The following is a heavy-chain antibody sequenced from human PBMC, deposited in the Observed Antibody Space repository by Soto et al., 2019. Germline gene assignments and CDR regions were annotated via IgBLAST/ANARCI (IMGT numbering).Heavy chain of an antibody. V-gene: IGHV1-46*01. CDR2: INPSGGST. CDR1: GYTFTSYY. Sequence: ASVKVSCKASGYTFTSYYMHWVRQAPGQGLEWMGIINPSGGSTSYAQKFQGRVTMTRDTSTSTVYMQLSSLRSEDTAVYYCAKCEFSFGPNSLYYFDYWGQGTLVTVAS. CDR3: AKCEFSFGPNSLYYFDY. J-gene: IGHJ4*02. D-gene: IGHD5-18*01.